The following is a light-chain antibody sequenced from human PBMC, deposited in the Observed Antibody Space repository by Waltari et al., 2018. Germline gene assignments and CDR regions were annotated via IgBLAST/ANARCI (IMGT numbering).Light chain of an antibody. Sequence: ETVLTQSPATLSLSPGERAPLSCRASQSVSSYLAWYQQKPGQPPRLLIYDASNRATGIPARFSGSGSGTDFTLTISSLEPEDFAVYYCQQRSNWPPITFGQGTRLEIK. V-gene: IGKV3-11*01. CDR3: QQRSNWPPIT. CDR2: DAS. CDR1: QSVSSY. J-gene: IGKJ5*01.